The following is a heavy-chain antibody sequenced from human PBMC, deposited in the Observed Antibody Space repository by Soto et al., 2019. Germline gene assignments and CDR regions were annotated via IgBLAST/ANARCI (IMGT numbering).Heavy chain of an antibody. CDR3: ARGGGFWSGSPPYYYYGMDV. D-gene: IGHD3-3*01. CDR1: GFTFSSYA. V-gene: IGHV3-30-3*01. CDR2: ISYDGSNK. Sequence: QVQLVESGGGVVQPGRSLRLSCAASGFTFSSYAMHWVRQAPGKGLEWVAVISYDGSNKYYADSVKGRFTISRDNSKNTLMTQITGPRAEDTAVYYRARGGGFWSGSPPYYYYGMDVWGQGTTVTVS. J-gene: IGHJ6*02.